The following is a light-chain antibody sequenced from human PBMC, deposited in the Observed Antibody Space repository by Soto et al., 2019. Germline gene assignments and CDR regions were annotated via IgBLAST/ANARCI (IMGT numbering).Light chain of an antibody. CDR3: GSYAGSRTYV. CDR1: TSDVGTYNA. V-gene: IGLV2-23*02. CDR2: EIT. J-gene: IGLJ1*01. Sequence: QSVLTQPASVSGSPGQSITISCTGTTSDVGTYNAVSWYQHHPGKAPTLLMYEITKRPSGVSIRFSGSKSGNTASLTTSGLQAEDEADYYCGSYAGSRTYVFGTGTQVTVL.